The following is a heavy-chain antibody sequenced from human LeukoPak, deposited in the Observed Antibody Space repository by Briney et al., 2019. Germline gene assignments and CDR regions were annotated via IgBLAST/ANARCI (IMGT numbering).Heavy chain of an antibody. CDR1: GFTFNSYA. Sequence: PGGSLRLSCAASGFTFNSYAMSWVRQAPGKGLEWVSAISGSGGSTYYADSVKGRFTISRDNSKNTLYLQMNSLRAEDTALYYFAKQVVPGGYWGQGTLVTVSS. V-gene: IGHV3-23*01. CDR3: AKQVVPGGY. CDR2: ISGSGGST. J-gene: IGHJ4*02. D-gene: IGHD2-15*01.